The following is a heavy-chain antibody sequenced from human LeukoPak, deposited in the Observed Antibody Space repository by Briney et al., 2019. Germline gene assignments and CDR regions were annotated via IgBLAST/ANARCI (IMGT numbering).Heavy chain of an antibody. J-gene: IGHJ4*02. CDR2: IYYSGST. CDR1: GGSISSSSYY. CDR3: ARVSGGRGKNFDY. V-gene: IGHV4-39*07. Sequence: PSQTLSLTCAVSGGSISSSSYYWGWIRQPPGKGLEWIGSIYYSGSTYYNPSLKSRVTISVDTSKNQFSLKLSSVTAADTAVYYCARVSGGRGKNFDYWGQGTLVTVSS. D-gene: IGHD3-16*01.